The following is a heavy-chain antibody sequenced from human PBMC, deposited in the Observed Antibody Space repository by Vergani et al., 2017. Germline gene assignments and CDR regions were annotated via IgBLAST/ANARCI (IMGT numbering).Heavy chain of an antibody. CDR1: GYTFTNYG. CDR2: ISGYNGNR. D-gene: IGHD3-16*01. V-gene: IGHV1-18*04. CDR3: ARDWGRGGAFDD. J-gene: IGHJ4*02. Sequence: QVQLVQSGTEVKKPGASVKVSCKASGYTFTNYGISWVRQAPGQGLEWMGWISGYNGNRDYAQKIQGRVTMTTDTSTSTAYMELRSLRPDDTAGYYCARDWGRGGAFDDWGQGTLVTVSS.